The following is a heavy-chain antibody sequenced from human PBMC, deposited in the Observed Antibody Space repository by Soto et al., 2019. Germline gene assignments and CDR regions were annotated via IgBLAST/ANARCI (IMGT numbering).Heavy chain of an antibody. CDR1: GGSISSGY. Sequence: SETLSLTCSVSGGSISSGYWTWILQPPGKGLEWIGYIYYGGSINYNPSLKSRVSMSVDTSKNQFSLRLISVTAADTAKYFCAREGNLGRWLQPLDFWGQGTLVTVSS. J-gene: IGHJ4*02. CDR3: AREGNLGRWLQPLDF. V-gene: IGHV4-59*01. CDR2: IYYGGSI. D-gene: IGHD5-12*01.